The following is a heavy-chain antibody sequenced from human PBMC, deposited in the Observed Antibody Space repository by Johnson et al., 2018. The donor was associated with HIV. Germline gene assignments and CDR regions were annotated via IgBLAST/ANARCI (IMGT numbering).Heavy chain of an antibody. J-gene: IGHJ3*02. Sequence: QVQLVESGGGVVQPGRSLRLSCAASGFTFSSYAMHWVRQAPGKGLEWVAVISYDGSNKYYADSVKGRFTISRDNSKNTLYLQMNSLRAEDTAVYYCARERPAYSSSCSHAFDIWGQGTMVTVSS. V-gene: IGHV3-30*04. CDR1: GFTFSSYA. CDR3: ARERPAYSSSCSHAFDI. D-gene: IGHD6-6*01. CDR2: ISYDGSNK.